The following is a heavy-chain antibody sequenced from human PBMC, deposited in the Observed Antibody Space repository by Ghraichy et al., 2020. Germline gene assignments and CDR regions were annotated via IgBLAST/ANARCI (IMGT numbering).Heavy chain of an antibody. J-gene: IGHJ4*02. CDR2: ISPDGSFT. D-gene: IGHD1-26*01. Sequence: GGSLRLSCAASGFTFSTYWMHWVRRPPGKGLEWVSRISPDGSFTSYADSVMGRSTISRDNAKNTLYLQMNSLRADDTAIYYCVRAGPTGAYWGQGTLVTVSS. V-gene: IGHV3-74*01. CDR1: GFTFSTYW. CDR3: VRAGPTGAY.